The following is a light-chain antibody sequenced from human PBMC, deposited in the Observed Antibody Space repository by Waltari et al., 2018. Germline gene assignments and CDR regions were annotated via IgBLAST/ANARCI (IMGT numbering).Light chain of an antibody. CDR2: WAS. CDR3: QQYYGTPRT. Sequence: DIVLTQSPDSLAVSLGDRPTIHCELSQSVLSSTNNFNYLAWYQQKPGQPPKLLIYWASTRESGVPDRFSGSGSGTDFTLKISSLQAEDVAIYYCQQYYGTPRTFGQGTKVEIK. V-gene: IGKV4-1*01. J-gene: IGKJ1*01. CDR1: QSVLSSTNNFNY.